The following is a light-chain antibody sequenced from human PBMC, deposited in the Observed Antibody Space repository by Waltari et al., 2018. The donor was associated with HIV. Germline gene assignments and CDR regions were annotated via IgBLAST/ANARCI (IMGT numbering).Light chain of an antibody. V-gene: IGKV4-1*01. CDR2: WAS. Sequence: DIVMTQSPDSLAVSLGARATINCNSSQSVVYSSDNKNYLAWYQQKPGQPPKLLIYWASIRESGVPDRFSGSGSGTDFTLTISSLQAEDVAVYYCQQYYSAPVTFGQGTKVEIK. CDR3: QQYYSAPVT. J-gene: IGKJ1*01. CDR1: QSVVYSSDNKNY.